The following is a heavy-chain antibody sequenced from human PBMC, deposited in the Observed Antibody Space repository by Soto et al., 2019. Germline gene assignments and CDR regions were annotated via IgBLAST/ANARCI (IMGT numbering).Heavy chain of an antibody. CDR2: IYYNGNT. D-gene: IGHD3-10*01. CDR1: GYSISSGGYY. CDR3: GRTLTPESAVDY. V-gene: IGHV4-31*03. J-gene: IGHJ4*02. Sequence: VQLQESGPGLVNTSETLSLTCSVSGYSISSGGYYWIWIRQPPGKDLEWIGYIYYNGNTYSNPSLKSRVIISVDTSKNLVSLNLRFANAADTAVYFCGRTLTPESAVDYWGQGTLVTVSS.